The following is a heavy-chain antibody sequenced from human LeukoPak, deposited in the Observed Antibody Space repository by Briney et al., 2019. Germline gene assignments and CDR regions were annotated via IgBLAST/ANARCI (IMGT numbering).Heavy chain of an antibody. CDR3: ARDLLGYDYVWGSYRSPFDY. CDR1: GFTFSSYS. J-gene: IGHJ4*02. Sequence: GGSLRLSCAASGFTFSSYSMNWVRQAPGKGLEWVANIKQDGSEKYYVDSVKGRFTISRDNAKNSLYLQMNSLRAEDTAVYYCARDLLGYDYVWGSYRSPFDYWGQGTLVTVSS. D-gene: IGHD3-16*02. V-gene: IGHV3-7*01. CDR2: IKQDGSEK.